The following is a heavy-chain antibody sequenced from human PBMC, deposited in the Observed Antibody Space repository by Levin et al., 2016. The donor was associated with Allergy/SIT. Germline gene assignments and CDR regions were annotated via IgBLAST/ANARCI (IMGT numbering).Heavy chain of an antibody. CDR2: LSLDTDKI. Sequence: GGSLRLSCAISGVTSDVFAMHWVRQVPGKGLEWVSGLSLDTDKIGYADSVKGRFTISRDNARNSLYLQMNSLRPEDTALYYCAKDMTPGGCDCWGQGTLVTVSS. J-gene: IGHJ4*02. CDR3: AKDMTPGGCDC. V-gene: IGHV3-9*02. CDR1: GVTSDVFA. D-gene: IGHD4/OR15-4a*01.